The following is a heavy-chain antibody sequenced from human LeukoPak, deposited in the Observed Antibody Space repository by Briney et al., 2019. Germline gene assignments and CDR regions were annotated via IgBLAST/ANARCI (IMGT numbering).Heavy chain of an antibody. CDR3: ARGSGSSGWYKNYYYYGMDV. Sequence: SVKVSCKASGGTFSSYAISWVRQAPGQGLEWMGRIIPILGIANYAQKFQGGVTITADKSTSTAYMELSSLRSEDTAVYYCARGSGSSGWYKNYYYYGMDVWGQGTTVTVSS. CDR1: GGTFSSYA. V-gene: IGHV1-69*04. CDR2: IIPILGIA. J-gene: IGHJ6*02. D-gene: IGHD6-19*01.